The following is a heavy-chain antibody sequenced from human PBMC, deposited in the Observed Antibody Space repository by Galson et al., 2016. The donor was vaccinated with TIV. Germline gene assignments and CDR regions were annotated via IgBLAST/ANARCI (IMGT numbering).Heavy chain of an antibody. J-gene: IGHJ2*01. CDR2: IKQDGSEK. Sequence: SLRLSCAASGFTFSDYWMHWVRQTPGEGLEWVANIKQDGSEKYYVDSVKGRFTISRDNAKSSLFLQMNSLRAEDTAVYYCARRYFDLWGRGTLVTVSS. CDR1: GFTFSDYW. V-gene: IGHV3-7*01. CDR3: ARRYFDL.